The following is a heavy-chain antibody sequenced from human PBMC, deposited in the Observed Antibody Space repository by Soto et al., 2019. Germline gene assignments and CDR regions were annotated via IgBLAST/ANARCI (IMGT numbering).Heavy chain of an antibody. D-gene: IGHD1-1*01. J-gene: IGHJ4*02. CDR3: ARHLGTDDYFDY. CDR2: IYYSGST. CDR1: GGSISSSSYY. Sequence: QLQLQESGPGLVKPSETLSLTCTVSGGSISSSSYYWGWIRQPPGKGLEWIGSIYYSGSTYYNPSLKSRVTISVDTSKNQFSLKLSSVTAADTAVYYCARHLGTDDYFDYWGQGTLVTVSS. V-gene: IGHV4-39*01.